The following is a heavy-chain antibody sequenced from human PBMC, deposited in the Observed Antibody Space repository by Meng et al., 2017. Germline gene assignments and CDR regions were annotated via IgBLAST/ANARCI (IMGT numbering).Heavy chain of an antibody. D-gene: IGHD4-17*01. CDR3: ARDSGDYSS. J-gene: IGHJ5*02. Sequence: SETLSLTCAVYGGSFSGYYWSWIRQPPGKGLEWIGEIKHSGSTNYNPSLKSRVTISVDTSKNQFSLQLSSVTAADTAVYYCARDSGDYSSWGQGTLVTVSS. CDR2: IKHSGST. V-gene: IGHV4-34*01. CDR1: GGSFSGYY.